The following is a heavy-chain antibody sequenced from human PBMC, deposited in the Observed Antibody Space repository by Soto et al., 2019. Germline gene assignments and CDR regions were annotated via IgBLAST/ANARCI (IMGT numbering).Heavy chain of an antibody. CDR1: GGSISSYY. CDR3: ARAQYYYDSSGYFLFDP. J-gene: IGHJ5*02. V-gene: IGHV4-59*01. D-gene: IGHD3-22*01. CDR2: IYYSGST. Sequence: PSETLSLTCTVSGGSISSYYWSWIRQPPGKGLEWIGYIYYSGSTNYNPSLKSRVTISVDTSKNQFSLKLSSVTAADTAVYYCARAQYYYDSSGYFLFDPWGQGTLVTVSS.